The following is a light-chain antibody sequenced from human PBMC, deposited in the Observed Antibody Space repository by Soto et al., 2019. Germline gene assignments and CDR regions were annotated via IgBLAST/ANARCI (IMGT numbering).Light chain of an antibody. Sequence: QRVTISCTGSSSNIGAGYDVHWYQQLPGTAPKLLIHGNSNRPSGVPARFFGSKCGTSASLAITGLQAEDEADYYCQSYDSSLSGSVFGGGTKLTVL. V-gene: IGLV1-40*01. CDR1: SSNIGAGYD. CDR3: QSYDSSLSGSV. CDR2: GNS. J-gene: IGLJ2*01.